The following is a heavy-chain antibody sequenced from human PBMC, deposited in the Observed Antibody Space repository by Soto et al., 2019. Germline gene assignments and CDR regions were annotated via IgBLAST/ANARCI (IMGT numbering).Heavy chain of an antibody. V-gene: IGHV3-13*05. CDR1: GFILSGYD. J-gene: IGHJ6*02. CDR2: IGTAGDP. Sequence: EEQLVESGGGLVQPGGSLRLSCVASGFILSGYDMHWVRQATGEGLEWVSAIGTAGDPYYSGSVKGRFTISRGNAENSVYLQMNSLRAGDTAVYYCARAGYDSSGYYFYAMDVWGPGPRSPSP. D-gene: IGHD3-22*01. CDR3: ARAGYDSSGYYFYAMDV.